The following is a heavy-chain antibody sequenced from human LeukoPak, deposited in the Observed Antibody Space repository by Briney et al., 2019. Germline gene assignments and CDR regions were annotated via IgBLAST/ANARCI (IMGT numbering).Heavy chain of an antibody. V-gene: IGHV3-23*01. Sequence: PGGSLRLSCLASGFTFSSYGMSWVRQAPGKGLEWVSGISGSGDSTFYADSAKGRFTISRDNSKNTLYLQMNSLRAEDTAVYYCAKDTKSGSSSYYYYGMDVWGQGTTVTVSS. D-gene: IGHD1-26*01. CDR2: ISGSGDST. CDR3: AKDTKSGSSSYYYYGMDV. J-gene: IGHJ6*02. CDR1: GFTFSSYG.